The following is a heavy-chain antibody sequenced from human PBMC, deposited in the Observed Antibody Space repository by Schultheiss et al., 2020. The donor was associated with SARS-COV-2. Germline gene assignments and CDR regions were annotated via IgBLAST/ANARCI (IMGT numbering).Heavy chain of an antibody. CDR3: ARGIKDFDY. J-gene: IGHJ4*02. V-gene: IGHV4-38-2*01. CDR1: GYSISSGYY. Sequence: SETLSLTCAVSGYSISSGYYWGWIRQPPGKGLEWIGEINHSGSTNYNPSLKSRVTMSVDTSKNQFSLKLSSVTAADTAVYYCARGIKDFDYWGQGTLVTVSS. D-gene: IGHD3-10*01. CDR2: INHSGST.